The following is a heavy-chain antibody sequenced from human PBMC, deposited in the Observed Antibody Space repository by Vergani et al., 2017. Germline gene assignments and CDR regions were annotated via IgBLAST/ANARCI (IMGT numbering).Heavy chain of an antibody. CDR2: IIPIFGTA. CDR1: GGTFSSYA. J-gene: IGHJ6*02. CDR3: ARRDSTIFGVVIIRGYYYYGMDV. V-gene: IGHV1-69*01. Sequence: QVQLVQSGAEVKKPGSSVKVSCKASGGTFSSYAISWVRQAPGQGLEWMGGIIPIFGTANSAQKFQGRVTITADESTSTAYMQLSSLRSEDTAVYYCARRDSTIFGVVIIRGYYYYGMDVWGQGTTVTVSS. D-gene: IGHD3-3*01.